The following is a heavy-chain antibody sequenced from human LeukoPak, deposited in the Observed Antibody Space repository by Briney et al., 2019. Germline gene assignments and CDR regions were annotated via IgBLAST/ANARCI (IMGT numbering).Heavy chain of an antibody. Sequence: GASVKVSCKASGYTFTGHYIHWVRQAPGQGLEWMGWIYPHDSDTQYAQKFKGRVTLTMDMSINTVYMEVSRLTSDDTAVYYCARDLRGNSFDYWGQGTLVTVSS. J-gene: IGHJ4*02. CDR2: IYPHDSDT. D-gene: IGHD2/OR15-2a*01. CDR1: GYTFTGHY. CDR3: ARDLRGNSFDY. V-gene: IGHV1-2*02.